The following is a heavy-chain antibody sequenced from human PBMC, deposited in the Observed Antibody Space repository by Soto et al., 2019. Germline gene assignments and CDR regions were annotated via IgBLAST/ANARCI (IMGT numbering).Heavy chain of an antibody. Sequence: QVQLVESGGGVVQPGRSLRLSCAASGFTFSSYAMHWVRQAPGKGLEWVAVISYDGSNKYYADSVKGRFTISRDNSKNKLYLQMNSLRAEDTAVYYCARDGGFPGITFGGVINHWGQGTLVTVSS. CDR2: ISYDGSNK. CDR3: ARDGGFPGITFGGVINH. CDR1: GFTFSSYA. J-gene: IGHJ5*02. D-gene: IGHD3-16*02. V-gene: IGHV3-30-3*01.